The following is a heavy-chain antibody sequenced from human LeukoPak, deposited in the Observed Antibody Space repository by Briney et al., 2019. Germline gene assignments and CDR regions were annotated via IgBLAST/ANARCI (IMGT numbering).Heavy chain of an antibody. CDR2: IYYSGST. Sequence: SETLSLTCTVSGGSISSYYWSWIRQPPGKGLEWIGYIYYSGSTNYNPSLKSRVTISVDTSKNQFSLKLSSVTAADTAVYYCARGSQYYYDGSGYYWRYYYYGMDVWGQGTTVTVSS. V-gene: IGHV4-59*08. D-gene: IGHD3-22*01. CDR3: ARGSQYYYDGSGYYWRYYYYGMDV. CDR1: GGSISSYY. J-gene: IGHJ6*02.